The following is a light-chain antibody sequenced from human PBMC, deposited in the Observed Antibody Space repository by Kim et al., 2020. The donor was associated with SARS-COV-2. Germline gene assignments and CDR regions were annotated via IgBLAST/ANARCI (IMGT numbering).Light chain of an antibody. V-gene: IGKV1-NL1*01. Sequence: DIQMTQSPSSLSASVGDRVTITCRASQGISNSLAWYQQKPGKAPKLLLYAASRLESGVPSRFSGSGSGTDYTLTISSLQPEDVATYYCQQYYSTSWTFGQGTKVDIK. CDR2: AAS. CDR3: QQYYSTSWT. CDR1: QGISNS. J-gene: IGKJ1*01.